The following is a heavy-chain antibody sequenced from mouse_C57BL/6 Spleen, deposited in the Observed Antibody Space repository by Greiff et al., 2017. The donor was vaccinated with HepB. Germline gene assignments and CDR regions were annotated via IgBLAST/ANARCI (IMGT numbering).Heavy chain of an antibody. J-gene: IGHJ4*01. Sequence: QVQLQQSGAELVRPGASVTLSCKASGYTFTDYEMHWVKQTPVHGLEWIGAIDPETGGTAYNQKFKGKAILTADKSSSTAYMELRSLTSEDSAVYYCTRGPDGSPLYYYAMDYWGQGTSVTVSS. V-gene: IGHV1-15*01. CDR2: IDPETGGT. CDR3: TRGPDGSPLYYYAMDY. CDR1: GYTFTDYE. D-gene: IGHD2-3*01.